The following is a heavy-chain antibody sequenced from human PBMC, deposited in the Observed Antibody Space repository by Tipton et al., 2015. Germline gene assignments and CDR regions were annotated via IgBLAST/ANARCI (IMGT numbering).Heavy chain of an antibody. Sequence: TLSLTCSVSSDSISKYYWSWIRQPPGKELQWIGYIQYSGGTNYNPSLESRVSMSVDTSKTQFSLEMRSVTATDTAVYYRARARGRHGGLFDSWGQGTLVTVSS. CDR2: IQYSGGT. V-gene: IGHV4-59*01. CDR1: SDSISKYY. J-gene: IGHJ4*02. D-gene: IGHD4-23*01. CDR3: ARARGRHGGLFDS.